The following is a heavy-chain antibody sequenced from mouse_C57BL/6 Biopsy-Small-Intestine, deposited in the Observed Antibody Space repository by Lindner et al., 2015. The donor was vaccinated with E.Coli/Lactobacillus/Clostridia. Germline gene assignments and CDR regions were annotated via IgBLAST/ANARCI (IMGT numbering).Heavy chain of an antibody. Sequence: VQLQESGGDLVKPGGSLKLSCTASGFIFSNYAMAWVRQTPDRRLEWVATISSGGSYTYYPDSMKGRFTISRDNAKNTLDLQMSSLRSEDTATYYCARRDYDNLFFDVWGTGTTVTVSS. CDR3: ARRDYDNLFFDV. CDR2: ISSGGSYT. V-gene: IGHV5-6*01. CDR1: GFIFSNYA. D-gene: IGHD2-4*01. J-gene: IGHJ1*03.